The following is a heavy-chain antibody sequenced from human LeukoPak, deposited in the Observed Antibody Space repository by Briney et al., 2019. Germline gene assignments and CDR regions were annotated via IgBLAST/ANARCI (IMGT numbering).Heavy chain of an antibody. Sequence: ASETVSCTASGYTFTSYGISWVRQAPGQGLEWSGWISAYNGNTNYAQKLQGRVTMTTDTSTSTAYMELRSLRSDDTAVYYCARDSGIASAGTRPGDYGGQGTLVTVPS. D-gene: IGHD6-13*01. CDR3: ARDSGIASAGTRPGDY. J-gene: IGHJ4*02. CDR2: ISAYNGNT. V-gene: IGHV1-18*01. CDR1: GYTFTSYG.